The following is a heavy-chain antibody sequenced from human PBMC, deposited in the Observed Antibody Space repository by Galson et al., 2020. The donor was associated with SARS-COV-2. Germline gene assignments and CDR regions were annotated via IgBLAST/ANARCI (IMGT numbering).Heavy chain of an antibody. Sequence: SGPTLVKPTETLTLTCTVSGFSLSNARMGVSWIRQPPGKALEWLAHIFSNDEKSYSTSLKSRLTISKDTSKSQVVLTMTNIDPVDTATYYCARMTRGWLQFFPDSFDYWGQGTLVTVSS. V-gene: IGHV2-26*01. D-gene: IGHD5-12*01. CDR3: ARMTRGWLQFFPDSFDY. CDR1: GFSLSNARMG. CDR2: IFSNDEK. J-gene: IGHJ4*02.